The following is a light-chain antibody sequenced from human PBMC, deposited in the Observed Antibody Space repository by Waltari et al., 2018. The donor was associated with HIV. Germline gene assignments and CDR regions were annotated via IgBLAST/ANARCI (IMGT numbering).Light chain of an antibody. CDR2: GAS. Sequence: EIVLTQSPGNMSVFPGARATLSCRTSHSVSSNLAWYHQKSGQAPRLLIHGASTRAPGIAARFTGSGSGKEFTLTITTLQSTDSGIYYCQQYYDWPRTFGQGTKVEAK. J-gene: IGKJ1*01. V-gene: IGKV3-15*01. CDR1: HSVSSN. CDR3: QQYYDWPRT.